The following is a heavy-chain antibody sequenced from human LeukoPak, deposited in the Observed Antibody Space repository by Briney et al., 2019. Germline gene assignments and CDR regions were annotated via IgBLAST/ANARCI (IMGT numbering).Heavy chain of an antibody. CDR1: GGSISSSSYY. V-gene: IGHV4-39*07. Sequence: PSETLSLTCTVSGGSISSSSYYWGWIRQPPGKGLEWIGSIYYSGSTYYNPSLKSRVTISVDTSKNQFSLKLSSVTAADTAVYYCARVPQQKVIAAAGQIDYWGQGTLVTVSS. CDR2: IYYSGST. CDR3: ARVPQQKVIAAAGQIDY. J-gene: IGHJ4*02. D-gene: IGHD6-13*01.